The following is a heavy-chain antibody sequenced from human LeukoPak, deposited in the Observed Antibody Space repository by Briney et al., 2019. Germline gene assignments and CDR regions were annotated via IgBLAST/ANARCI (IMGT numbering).Heavy chain of an antibody. CDR3: AGYCSSTSCYASLY. CDR1: GYTLTELS. Sequence: ASVKVSCKVSGYTLTELSMHWVRQAPGKGLEWMGGFDPEDGETIYAQKFQGRVTMTEDTSTDTAYMELSSLRSEDTAVYYCAGYCSSTSCYASLYWGQGTLVTVSS. V-gene: IGHV1-24*01. J-gene: IGHJ4*02. CDR2: FDPEDGET. D-gene: IGHD2-2*01.